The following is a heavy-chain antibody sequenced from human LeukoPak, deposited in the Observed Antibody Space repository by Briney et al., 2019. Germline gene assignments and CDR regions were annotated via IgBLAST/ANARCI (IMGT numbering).Heavy chain of an antibody. Sequence: PSETLSLTCSVSGDSISTDTYYWGWLRQPPGKGLEWIGTIYFSGSTYYSPSLKRRVTISVDTSKNQFSLNLTSVTAADTAVYYCARRIILTDFDYWGRGTLVTVAS. J-gene: IGHJ4*02. CDR1: GDSISTDTYY. D-gene: IGHD1-14*01. V-gene: IGHV4-39*01. CDR3: ARRIILTDFDY. CDR2: IYFSGST.